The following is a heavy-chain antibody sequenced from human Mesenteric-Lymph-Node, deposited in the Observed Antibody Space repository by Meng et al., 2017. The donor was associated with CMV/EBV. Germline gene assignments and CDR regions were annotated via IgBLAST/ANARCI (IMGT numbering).Heavy chain of an antibody. CDR3: ARAVVVVPAAFLYYGMDV. D-gene: IGHD2-2*01. CDR2: INPNSGGT. CDR1: GYTFTGYY. Sequence: ASVKVSCKASGYTFTGYYMHWVRQAPGQGLEWTGWINPNSGGTNYAQKFQGRVTMTRDTSISTAYMELSRLRSDDTAVYYCARAVVVVPAAFLYYGMDVWGQGTTVTVSS. V-gene: IGHV1-2*02. J-gene: IGHJ6*02.